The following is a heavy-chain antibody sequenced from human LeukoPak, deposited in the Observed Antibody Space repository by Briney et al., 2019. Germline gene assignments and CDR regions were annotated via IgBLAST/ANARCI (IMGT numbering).Heavy chain of an antibody. J-gene: IGHJ5*02. CDR1: GGSFSGYY. CDR3: ARGRVILWFGESNWFDP. D-gene: IGHD3-10*01. V-gene: IGHV4-34*01. Sequence: SETLSLTCAVYGGSFSGYYWSWIRQPPGKGLEWIGEINHSGSTNYNPSLKSRVTISVDTSKNQFSLKLSSVTAADTAVYYCARGRVILWFGESNWFDPWGQGTLVTVSS. CDR2: INHSGST.